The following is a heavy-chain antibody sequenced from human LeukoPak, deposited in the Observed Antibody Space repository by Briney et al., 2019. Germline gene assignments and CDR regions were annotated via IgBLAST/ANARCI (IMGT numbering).Heavy chain of an antibody. V-gene: IGHV4-38-2*02. CDR1: GYSTSSGYY. J-gene: IGHJ6*03. D-gene: IGHD4-23*01. CDR2: IYHSGST. Sequence: SETLSLTCTVSGYSTSSGYYWAWIRQPPGKGLEWIGSIYHSGSTYNNPSLKSRATISVDTSKNQFSLKMSSVTAADTAVYYCARGGGNGGGWVGHYYYMDVWGKGTTVTVSS. CDR3: ARGGGNGGGWVGHYYYMDV.